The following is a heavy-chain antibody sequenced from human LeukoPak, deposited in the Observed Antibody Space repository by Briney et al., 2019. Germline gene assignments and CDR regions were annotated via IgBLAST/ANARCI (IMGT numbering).Heavy chain of an antibody. CDR1: GGSFSGYY. CDR2: INHSGST. J-gene: IGHJ4*02. Sequence: SETLSLTCAVYGGSFSGYYWSWIRQPPGKGLEWIGEINHSGSTNYNPSPKSRVTISVDTSKNQFSLKLSSVTAADTAVYYCASAYYDFWSGLGYWGQGTLVTVSS. V-gene: IGHV4-34*01. CDR3: ASAYYDFWSGLGY. D-gene: IGHD3-3*01.